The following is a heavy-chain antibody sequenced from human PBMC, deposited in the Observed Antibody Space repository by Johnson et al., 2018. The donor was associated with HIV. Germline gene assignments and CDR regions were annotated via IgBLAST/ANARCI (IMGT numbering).Heavy chain of an antibody. CDR2: ISYDGSNK. V-gene: IGHV3-30*04. CDR3: ARWQQLATDAFDI. J-gene: IGHJ3*02. Sequence: QVQLMESGGGVVQPGRSLRLSCATYGFTFSSYAMHWVRQAPGKGLEWVAVISYDGSNKYYADSVKGRFTISRDNSKNTLYLQMNSLRVEDTALYYCARWQQLATDAFDIWGQGTMVTVSS. CDR1: GFTFSSYA. D-gene: IGHD6-13*01.